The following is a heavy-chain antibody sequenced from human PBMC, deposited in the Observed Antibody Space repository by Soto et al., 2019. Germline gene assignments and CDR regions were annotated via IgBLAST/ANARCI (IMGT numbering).Heavy chain of an antibody. Sequence: ASVKVSCKASGYTFTSYGISWVRQAPGQGLEWMGWISAYNGNTNYAQKLQGRVTMTTDTSTSTAYMELRSLRSDDTVVYYCARDGYSSSWYYFDYWGQGTLVTVSS. V-gene: IGHV1-18*01. J-gene: IGHJ4*02. CDR1: GYTFTSYG. CDR2: ISAYNGNT. CDR3: ARDGYSSSWYYFDY. D-gene: IGHD6-13*01.